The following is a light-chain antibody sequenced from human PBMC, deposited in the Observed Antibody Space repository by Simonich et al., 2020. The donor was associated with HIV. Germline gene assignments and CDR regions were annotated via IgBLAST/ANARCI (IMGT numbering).Light chain of an antibody. CDR1: SSDVGGYNY. V-gene: IGLV2-8*01. CDR3: SSYADSDNLL. Sequence: QSALTQPASVSGSPGQSITISCTGTSSDVGGYNYVSWYQQHPGKAPKLMIYEVNRLPSGVPDRFSGSKSGNTSSLTVSGLQAEDEADYYCSSYADSDNLLFGGGTRLTVL. J-gene: IGLJ3*02. CDR2: EVN.